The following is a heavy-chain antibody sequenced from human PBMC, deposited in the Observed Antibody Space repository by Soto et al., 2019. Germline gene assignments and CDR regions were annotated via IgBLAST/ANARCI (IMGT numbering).Heavy chain of an antibody. CDR3: TRDGITGTYNWFDP. V-gene: IGHV3-49*04. CDR1: GFAFGDCS. Sequence: GGSLRLSCTASGFAFGDCSMSWVRQAPGKGLEWVGLIRSKAYGGTTEYAASVKGRFTISRDDSKSIAYLQMNSLKTEDTAVYYCTRDGITGTYNWFDPWGQGTLVTVSS. CDR2: IRSKAYGGTT. J-gene: IGHJ5*02. D-gene: IGHD1-7*01.